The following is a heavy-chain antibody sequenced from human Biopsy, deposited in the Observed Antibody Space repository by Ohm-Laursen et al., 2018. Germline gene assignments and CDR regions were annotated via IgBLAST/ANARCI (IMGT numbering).Heavy chain of an antibody. CDR2: INPGGNST. CDR3: ARVFCTSTTCYGLLDN. Sequence: ASVKVSCKASGYTSTTYYIHWVRQAPGQGLEWMGIINPGGNSTAYTQNFQDRVTMTADTSTNTAHMELRSLRSDDTAVYYCARVFCTSTTCYGLLDNWGQGTVVTVSS. D-gene: IGHD2/OR15-2a*01. J-gene: IGHJ4*02. CDR1: GYTSTTYY. V-gene: IGHV1-46*01.